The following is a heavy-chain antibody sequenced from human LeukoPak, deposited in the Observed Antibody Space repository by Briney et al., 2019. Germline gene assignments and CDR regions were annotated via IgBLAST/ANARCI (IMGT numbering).Heavy chain of an antibody. D-gene: IGHD2-2*01. CDR3: ARNSSDCSTSCYHSPPYSSSAKRYNWFDP. CDR2: IYYSGST. CDR1: GGSISSSSDY. Sequence: SETLSLTCTVSGGSISSSSDYWGWIRQPPEKGLEWIGSIYYSGSTSYNPSLKSRVTISVDTSKNQFSLNLNSVTAADTAVYYCARNSSDCSTSCYHSPPYSSSAKRYNWFDPWGQGTLVTVSS. V-gene: IGHV4-39*01. J-gene: IGHJ5*02.